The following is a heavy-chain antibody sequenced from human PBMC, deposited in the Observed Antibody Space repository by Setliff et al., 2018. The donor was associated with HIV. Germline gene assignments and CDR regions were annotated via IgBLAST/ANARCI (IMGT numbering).Heavy chain of an antibody. V-gene: IGHV4-61*01. D-gene: IGHD4-17*01. CDR1: GGSVGSGSYY. CDR3: ARDPPGYGDSKDY. Sequence: SETLSLTCSVSGGSVGSGSYYWSWIRQSPGKGLEWLGYIYCSGSTTYNPSLRSRVTISIDTSKNQFSLNLRSVTAADTAVYYCARDPPGYGDSKDYWGQGKLVTVSS. CDR2: IYCSGST. J-gene: IGHJ4*02.